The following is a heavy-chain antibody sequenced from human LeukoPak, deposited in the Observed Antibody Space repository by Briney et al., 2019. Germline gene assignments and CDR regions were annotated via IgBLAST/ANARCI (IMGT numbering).Heavy chain of an antibody. Sequence: ASVKVSCKASGYTFTGYYMHWVRQAPGQGLEWMGWINPNSGGTNYVQKFQGRVTMTRDTSITTAYMELSRLTSDDTAVYYCARGGYSYGVDYWGQGTLVTVSS. CDR3: ARGGYSYGVDY. V-gene: IGHV1-2*02. CDR1: GYTFTGYY. CDR2: INPNSGGT. J-gene: IGHJ4*02. D-gene: IGHD5-18*01.